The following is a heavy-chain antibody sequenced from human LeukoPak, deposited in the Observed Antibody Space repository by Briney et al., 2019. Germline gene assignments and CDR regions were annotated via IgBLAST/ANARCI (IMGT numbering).Heavy chain of an antibody. V-gene: IGHV1-2*02. D-gene: IGHD2-2*01. CDR2: INPNSGGT. CDR3: ARDPEYQLPAGLLSD. CDR1: GYTFTGYY. J-gene: IGHJ4*02. Sequence: APVKVSCKASGYTFTGYYMHWVRQAPGQGLEWMGWINPNSGGTNYAQKFQGRVTMTRDTSISTAYMELSRLRSDDTAVYYCARDPEYQLPAGLLSDWGQGTLVTVSS.